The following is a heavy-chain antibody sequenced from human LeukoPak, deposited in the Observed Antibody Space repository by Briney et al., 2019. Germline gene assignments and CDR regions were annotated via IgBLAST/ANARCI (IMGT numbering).Heavy chain of an antibody. D-gene: IGHD6-13*01. V-gene: IGHV4-4*07. CDR3: ARDRSSSYTRYWFDP. CDR2: IYNSESI. CDR1: GGSINGYY. J-gene: IGHJ5*02. Sequence: SETLSLTCTVSGGSINGYYWSWIRQPAGKGLEWIGRIYNSESINYNPSLKSRVTMSIDTSKSQFSLKLNSVTAADTAVYYCARDRSSSYTRYWFDPWGQGALVTVSS.